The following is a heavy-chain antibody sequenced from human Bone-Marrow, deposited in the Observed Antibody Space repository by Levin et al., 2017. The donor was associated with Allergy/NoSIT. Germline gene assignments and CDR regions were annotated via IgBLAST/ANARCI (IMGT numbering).Heavy chain of an antibody. D-gene: IGHD1-26*01. Sequence: GESLKISCVGSGFSFRTYGMHWVRQAPGKGLEWVALISYDGNNKYYADSVKGRFTISRDSGKSTLFLQMNSLRPEDSAVFYCARDLVEWGAYPPSRQTYYYYGMDVWGQGTTVTVSS. CDR1: GFSFRTYG. CDR3: ARDLVEWGAYPPSRQTYYYYGMDV. V-gene: IGHV3-30*03. CDR2: ISYDGNNK. J-gene: IGHJ6*02.